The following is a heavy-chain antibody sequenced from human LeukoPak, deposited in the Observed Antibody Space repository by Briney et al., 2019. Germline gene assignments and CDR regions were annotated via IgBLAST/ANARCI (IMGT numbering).Heavy chain of an antibody. Sequence: SETLSLTCAVYGGSLSGYYWSWIRQPPGKGLEWIGEINHSGSTNYNPSLKSRVTISVDTSKDQFSLKLSSVTAADTAVYYCARAAYSGSYYVDYWGQGTLVTVSS. V-gene: IGHV4-34*01. CDR2: INHSGST. CDR1: GGSLSGYY. D-gene: IGHD1-26*01. CDR3: ARAAYSGSYYVDY. J-gene: IGHJ4*02.